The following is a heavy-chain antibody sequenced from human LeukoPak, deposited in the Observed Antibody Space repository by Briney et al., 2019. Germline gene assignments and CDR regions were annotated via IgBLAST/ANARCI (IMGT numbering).Heavy chain of an antibody. Sequence: PGGSLRLSCAASGFTFSNHAMSWVRQAPGKGLEWVSAISGSGGSTYYADSVKGRFTISRDISKNTLYLQMNSLRDDDTALYYCARQMGTTVVSPADYWGQGALVTVSS. J-gene: IGHJ4*02. V-gene: IGHV3-23*01. CDR3: ARQMGTTVVSPADY. CDR1: GFTFSNHA. CDR2: ISGSGGST. D-gene: IGHD4-23*01.